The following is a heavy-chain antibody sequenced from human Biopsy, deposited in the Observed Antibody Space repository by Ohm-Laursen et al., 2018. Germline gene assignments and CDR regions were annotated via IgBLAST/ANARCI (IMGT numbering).Heavy chain of an antibody. CDR3: ARDVKRWDYSTYFSWHFDL. J-gene: IGHJ2*01. CDR2: ISYDGSGE. CDR1: GFTFTSYA. Sequence: SLRLSCTASGFTFTSYAMHWVRQAPGKGLEWVAVISYDGSGEYYADSLQGRFIISRDNPKNTVDLQMNSLRAEDTAVYFCARDVKRWDYSTYFSWHFDLWGRGTLVTVSS. D-gene: IGHD4-11*01. V-gene: IGHV3-30*03.